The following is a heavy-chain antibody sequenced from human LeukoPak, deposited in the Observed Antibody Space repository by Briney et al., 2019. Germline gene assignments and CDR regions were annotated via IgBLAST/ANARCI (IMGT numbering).Heavy chain of an antibody. D-gene: IGHD3-16*01. J-gene: IGHJ6*02. V-gene: IGHV4-59*01. CDR2: IYFTGTT. Sequence: PSETLSLTCAVSGGSIGSYYWSWLRQPPGRALEWIGYIYFTGTTNYNPSLKSRVTISVGTSRNQFSLSLTSVTAADTAVYYCAREDPQTRGPEGLDVWAQGTTVTVSS. CDR1: GGSIGSYY. CDR3: AREDPQTRGPEGLDV.